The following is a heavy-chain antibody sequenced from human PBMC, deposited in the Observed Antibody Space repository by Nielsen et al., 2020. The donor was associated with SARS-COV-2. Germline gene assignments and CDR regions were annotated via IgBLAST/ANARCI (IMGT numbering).Heavy chain of an antibody. V-gene: IGHV4-31*03. CDR3: ARGVMATMGLGEAFKNWYFDL. J-gene: IGHJ2*01. CDR2: IYYSGST. Sequence: SETLSLTCTVSGGSISSGGYYWSWIRQHPGKGLEWIGYIYYSGSTYYNPSLKSRVTISVDTSKNQFSLKLSSVTAADTAVYYCARGVMATMGLGEAFKNWYFDLWGRGTLVTVSS. D-gene: IGHD5-24*01. CDR1: GGSISSGGYY.